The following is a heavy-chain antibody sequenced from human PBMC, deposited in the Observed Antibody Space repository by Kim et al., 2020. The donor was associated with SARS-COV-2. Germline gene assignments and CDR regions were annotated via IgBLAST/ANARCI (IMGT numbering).Heavy chain of an antibody. D-gene: IGHD3-22*01. CDR3: AKARTTMIVVVITTGYYYGMDV. CDR1: GFTFSSYA. CDR2: ISGSGGST. J-gene: IGHJ6*02. V-gene: IGHV3-23*01. Sequence: GGSLRLSCAASGFTFSSYAMSWVRQAPGKGLEWVSAISGSGGSTYYADSVKGRFTISRDNSKNTLYLQMNSLRAEDTAVYYCAKARTTMIVVVITTGYYYGMDVWGQGTTVTVS.